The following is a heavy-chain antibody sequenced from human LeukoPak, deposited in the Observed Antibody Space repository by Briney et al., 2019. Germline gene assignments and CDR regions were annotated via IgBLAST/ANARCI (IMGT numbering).Heavy chain of an antibody. CDR3: ARALFGPMTSYYYYGMDV. V-gene: IGHV1-8*01. CDR2: MNPNSGNT. CDR1: GYTFTSYD. Sequence: ASVKVSCKPSGYTFTSYDINWVRQATGQGLEWMGWMNPNSGNTGYAQKFQGRVTMTRNTSISTAYMELSSLRSEDTAVYYCARALFGPMTSYYYYGMDVWGQGTTVTVSS. D-gene: IGHD3-10*02. J-gene: IGHJ6*02.